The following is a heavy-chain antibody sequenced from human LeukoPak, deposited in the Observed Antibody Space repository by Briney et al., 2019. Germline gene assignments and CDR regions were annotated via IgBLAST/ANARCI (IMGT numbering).Heavy chain of an antibody. D-gene: IGHD4-17*01. CDR3: ARDDHGDYHAFDI. CDR1: GFTFTSYS. CDR2: ISGGGGST. V-gene: IGHV3-23*01. J-gene: IGHJ3*02. Sequence: PGGSLRLSCAASGFTFTSYSMNWVRQAPGKGLEWVSTISGGGGSTYYADSVKGRFTISRDNSKSTLYLQVNSLRAEDTAVYYCARDDHGDYHAFDIWGQGTMVTVSS.